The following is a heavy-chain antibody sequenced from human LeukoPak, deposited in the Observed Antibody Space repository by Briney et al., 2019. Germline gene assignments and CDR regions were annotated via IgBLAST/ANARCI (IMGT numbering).Heavy chain of an antibody. J-gene: IGHJ4*02. CDR3: ARVLYKLRYPVDS. CDR2: IYYSGSSGRT. CDR1: GASVSGYY. D-gene: IGHD3-10*01. V-gene: IGHV4-59*02. Sequence: SETLSLTCTVSGASVSGYYWSWIRQPPGKGLEWIGYIYYSGSSGRTNYKPSLKSRVTISVDRSLNQFSLKLTSVTAADTAVYYCARVLYKLRYPVDSWGQGTLVTVSP.